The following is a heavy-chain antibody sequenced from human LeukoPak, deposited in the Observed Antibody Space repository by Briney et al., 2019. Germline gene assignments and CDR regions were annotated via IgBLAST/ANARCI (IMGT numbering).Heavy chain of an antibody. D-gene: IGHD3-10*01. V-gene: IGHV4-31*03. CDR1: GASISSGNYY. J-gene: IGHJ4*02. CDR3: ARGIQRSYGSGGYSFHFDS. Sequence: PSQTLSLTCTVSGASISSGNYYWSWVRQHPGKGLEWIGFIYHSVSTHYNPSLNSRGTISPDTSKNQFSLKLSSVTAADTATYYCARGIQRSYGSGGYSFHFDSWGRGTLVTVSP. CDR2: IYHSVST.